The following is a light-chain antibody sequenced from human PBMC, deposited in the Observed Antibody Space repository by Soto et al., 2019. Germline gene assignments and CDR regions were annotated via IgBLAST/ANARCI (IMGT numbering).Light chain of an antibody. J-gene: IGLJ2*01. V-gene: IGLV1-40*01. CDR1: SSNIGAGFD. Sequence: SVLTQPPSVSGAPGQRIIISCTGSSSNIGAGFDVHWYQHLPGTAPKLLVYDNDNRPSGLPARFSDSRSGTSASLAITSLQADDEADYYCQSYDNSLSGVVFGGGTQLTVL. CDR2: DND. CDR3: QSYDNSLSGVV.